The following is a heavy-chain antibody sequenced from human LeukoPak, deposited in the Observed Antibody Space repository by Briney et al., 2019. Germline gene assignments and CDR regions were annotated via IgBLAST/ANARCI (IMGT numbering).Heavy chain of an antibody. CDR3: ARRVTGRGTYYFDY. J-gene: IGHJ4*02. Sequence: KPSETLSLTCTVSGGSISTYYWTWIRQPPGKGLEWIGFIYYSGITNYNPTLKSRVTISLDTSKNQFSLKLNSVTAADTAVYYCARRVTGRGTYYFDYWGQGTLVTVSS. CDR1: GGSISTYY. V-gene: IGHV4-59*08. CDR2: IYYSGIT. D-gene: IGHD3-16*01.